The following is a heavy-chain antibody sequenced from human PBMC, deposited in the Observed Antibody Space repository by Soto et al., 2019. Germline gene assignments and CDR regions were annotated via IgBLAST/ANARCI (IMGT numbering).Heavy chain of an antibody. V-gene: IGHV1-58*01. D-gene: IGHD2-21*01. CDR1: GFTFTSSA. J-gene: IGHJ6*02. CDR3: AATKLYYSPSSGYTYYYYGMDV. CDR2: IVVGSGNT. Sequence: SVKVSCKASGFTFTSSAVQWVRQARGQRLEWIGWIVVGSGNTNYAQKFQERVTITRDMSTSTAYRELSSLRSEDTAVDYSAATKLYYSPSSGYTYYYYGMDVWGQETTVTASS.